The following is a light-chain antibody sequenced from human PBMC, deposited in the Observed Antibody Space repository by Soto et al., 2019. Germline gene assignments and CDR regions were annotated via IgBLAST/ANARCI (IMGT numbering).Light chain of an antibody. V-gene: IGLV2-14*01. CDR1: SSDVGGYNY. CDR2: EVS. J-gene: IGLJ3*02. CDR3: SSYPSSSTWV. Sequence: QSVLTQPASVSGYPGQSITISCTGTSSDVGGYNYVSWYQQHPGKAPKLMIYEVSNRPSGVSNRFSGSKSGNTASLTISGLQAEDEADYYCSSYPSSSTWVFGGGTKLTVL.